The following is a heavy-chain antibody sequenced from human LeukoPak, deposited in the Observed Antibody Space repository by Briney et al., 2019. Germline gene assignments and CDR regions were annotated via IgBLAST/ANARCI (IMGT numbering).Heavy chain of an antibody. Sequence: SETLSLTRTVSGGFISSSSYYWGWIRQPPGKGLEWIGSIYYSGSTYYNPSLKSRVTISVDTSKNQFSLKLSSVTAADTAVYYCARLMAAADDYWGQGTLVTVSS. V-gene: IGHV4-39*01. CDR1: GGFISSSSYY. CDR2: IYYSGST. J-gene: IGHJ4*02. D-gene: IGHD6-13*01. CDR3: ARLMAAADDY.